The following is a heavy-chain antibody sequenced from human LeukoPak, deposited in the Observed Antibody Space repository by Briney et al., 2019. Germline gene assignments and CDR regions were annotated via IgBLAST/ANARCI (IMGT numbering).Heavy chain of an antibody. J-gene: IGHJ6*03. CDR3: ARDLGGWYNHYMDV. CDR1: GGSISSDH. Sequence: SGTLSLSSTVSGGSISSDHWSWSRQPPGQGLEWRGYIYYSGSTNYNPPLKSRVTISVDTSKNQFSLKLSSVTAADTAVYYCARDLGGWYNHYMDVWGKGTTVTVSS. V-gene: IGHV4-59*01. D-gene: IGHD6-19*01. CDR2: IYYSGST.